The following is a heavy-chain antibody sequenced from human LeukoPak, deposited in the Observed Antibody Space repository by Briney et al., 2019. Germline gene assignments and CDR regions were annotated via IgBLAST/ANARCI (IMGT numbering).Heavy chain of an antibody. CDR3: ARGPRFGELLWHWFDP. CDR2: IYYSGST. CDR1: YYSIARGYY. V-gene: IGHV4-38-2*02. D-gene: IGHD3-10*01. J-gene: IGHJ5*02. Sequence: SETLSLTCNVSYYSIARGYYWGWIRQPPGKGLEWIGSIYYSGSTYYNPPLKSRVTISGDTSKNQFSLKLRSVTAADTAVYYCARGPRFGELLWHWFDPWGQGTLVIVSS.